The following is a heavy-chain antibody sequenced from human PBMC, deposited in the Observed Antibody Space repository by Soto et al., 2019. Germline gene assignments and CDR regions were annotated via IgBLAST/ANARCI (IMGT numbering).Heavy chain of an antibody. CDR2: IWYDGSNK. Sequence: QMQLVESGGGVVQPGRSLRLSCAASGFTFSSYGMHWVRQAPGKGQEWVAVIWYDGSNKYYADSVKGRFTISRDNSKNALYLHMNSLRAEDTAVSYCARESSSSWYVPFDYWGRGTLVTVSS. J-gene: IGHJ4*02. V-gene: IGHV3-33*01. CDR1: GFTFSSYG. CDR3: ARESSSSWYVPFDY. D-gene: IGHD6-13*01.